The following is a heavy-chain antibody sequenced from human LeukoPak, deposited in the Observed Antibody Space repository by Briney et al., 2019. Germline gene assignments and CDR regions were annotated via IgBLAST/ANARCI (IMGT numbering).Heavy chain of an antibody. J-gene: IGHJ5*02. CDR2: ISAYNGNT. CDR3: ARDSVVVVAASDWFDP. Sequence: ASVKVSCNASGYTFTSYGMSWVRQAPGQGLEWMGWISAYNGNTNYAQKLQGRVTMTTDTSTSTAYMELRSLRSDDTAVYYCARDSVVVVAASDWFDPWGQGTLVTVSS. D-gene: IGHD2-15*01. V-gene: IGHV1-18*01. CDR1: GYTFTSYG.